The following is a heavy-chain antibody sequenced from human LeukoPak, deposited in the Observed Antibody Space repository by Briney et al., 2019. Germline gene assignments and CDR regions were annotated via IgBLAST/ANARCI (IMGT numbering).Heavy chain of an antibody. V-gene: IGHV1-8*01. CDR1: GYTFTSYD. CDR3: ARRYCSGGSCYYPFDP. J-gene: IGHJ5*02. CDR2: MNPNSGNT. D-gene: IGHD2-15*01. Sequence: ASVKVSCKASGYTFTSYDINWVRQATGQGLEWMGWMNPNSGNTGYAQKFQGRVTMTRNTSISTAYMELSSLRSEDTAVYYCARRYCSGGSCYYPFDPWGQGTLVTVSS.